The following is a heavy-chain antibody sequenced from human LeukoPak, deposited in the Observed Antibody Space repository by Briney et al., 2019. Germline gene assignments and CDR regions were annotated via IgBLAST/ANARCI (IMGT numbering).Heavy chain of an antibody. CDR1: GGSISSGGYY. Sequence: PSQTLSLTCTVSGGSISSGGYYWSWIRQHPGKGLEWIGYIYYSGSTYHNPSLKSRVIISVDTSKNQFSLKLSSVTAADTAVYYCARCVAATHWFDPWGQGTLVTVSS. CDR3: ARCVAATHWFDP. V-gene: IGHV4-31*03. J-gene: IGHJ5*02. CDR2: IYYSGST. D-gene: IGHD2-15*01.